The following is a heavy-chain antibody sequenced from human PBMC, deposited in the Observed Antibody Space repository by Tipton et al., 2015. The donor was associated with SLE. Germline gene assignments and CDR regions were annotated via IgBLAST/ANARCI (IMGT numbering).Heavy chain of an antibody. Sequence: SLRLSCAASGFTFSSYSMNWVRQAPGKGLEWVSSISSSSSYIYYADSVKGRFTISRDNAKNSLYLQMNSLRAEDTAVYYCAKDHGGSSWYLDYCGQGTLVTVSS. V-gene: IGHV3-21*04. CDR3: AKDHGGSSWYLDY. J-gene: IGHJ4*02. D-gene: IGHD6-13*01. CDR1: GFTFSSYS. CDR2: ISSSSSYI.